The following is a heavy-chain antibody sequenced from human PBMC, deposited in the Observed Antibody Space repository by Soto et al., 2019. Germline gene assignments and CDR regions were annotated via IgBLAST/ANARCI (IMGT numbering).Heavy chain of an antibody. CDR1: GYTFTGYY. V-gene: IGHV1-2*02. CDR3: AIDLRGYCSGGSCTSKYYYYYYGMDV. CDR2: INPNSGGT. J-gene: IGHJ6*02. Sequence: QVQLVQSGAEVKKRGASVKVSCKASGYTFTGYYMHWVRQAPGQGLEWMGWINPNSGGTNYAQKFQGRVTMTRDTSISTAYMELSMLRSDDTAVYYCAIDLRGYCSGGSCTSKYYYYYYGMDVWGQGTTVTVSS. D-gene: IGHD2-15*01.